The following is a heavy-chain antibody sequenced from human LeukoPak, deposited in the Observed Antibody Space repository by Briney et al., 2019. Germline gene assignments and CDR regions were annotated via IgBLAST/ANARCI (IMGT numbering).Heavy chain of an antibody. CDR2: ISGSGGST. J-gene: IGHJ4*02. CDR3: AKEHYIWGSYRYTGSDY. CDR1: GFTFSSYA. Sequence: GGSLRLSCAASGFTFSSYAMSWVRQAPGKGLEWVSAISGSGGSTYYADSVKGRFTISRDNSKNTLYLQMNSLRAEDTAVYYCAKEHYIWGSYRYTGSDYWGQGTLVTFSS. V-gene: IGHV3-23*01. D-gene: IGHD3-16*02.